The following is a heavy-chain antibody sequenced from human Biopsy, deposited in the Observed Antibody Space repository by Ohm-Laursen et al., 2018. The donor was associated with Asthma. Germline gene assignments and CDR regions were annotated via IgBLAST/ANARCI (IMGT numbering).Heavy chain of an antibody. D-gene: IGHD6-13*01. Sequence: LSLTCAASGFAVSRDNMFWVRQAPGKGLEWVSGVSWNSGSIDYADSVKGRFTISRDNAKNSLYLQMNSLRGADTALYYCVKDIRLQLWGFDSWGQGTLVTVSS. V-gene: IGHV3-9*01. J-gene: IGHJ4*02. CDR2: VSWNSGSI. CDR1: GFAVSRDN. CDR3: VKDIRLQLWGFDS.